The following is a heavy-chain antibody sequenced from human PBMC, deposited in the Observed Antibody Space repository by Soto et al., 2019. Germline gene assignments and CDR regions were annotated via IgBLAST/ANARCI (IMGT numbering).Heavy chain of an antibody. CDR3: AKDMENGYNPYYYYGMDV. CDR2: ISSSSSYK. Sequence: PGGSLRLSCAASGFTFSNYIMSWVRQAPGKGLEWVSSISSSSSYKFYADSVKGRFTISRDNAKKSLYLQLNSLRAEDTALYYCAKDMENGYNPYYYYGMDVWGQGTTVTVSS. D-gene: IGHD3-10*01. J-gene: IGHJ6*02. V-gene: IGHV3-21*04. CDR1: GFTFSNYI.